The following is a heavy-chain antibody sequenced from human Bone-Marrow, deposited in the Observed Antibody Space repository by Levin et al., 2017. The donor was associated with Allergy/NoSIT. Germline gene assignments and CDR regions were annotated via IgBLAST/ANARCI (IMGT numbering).Heavy chain of an antibody. CDR1: GFTFSSYA. Sequence: GESLKISCAASGFTFSSYAMHWVRQAPGKGLEWVAVISYDGSNKYYADSVKGRFTISRDNSKNTLYLQMNSLRAEDTAVYYCARGRGSWYYYYGMDVWGQGTTVTVSS. CDR3: ARGRGSWYYYYGMDV. J-gene: IGHJ6*02. D-gene: IGHD6-13*01. V-gene: IGHV3-30*04. CDR2: ISYDGSNK.